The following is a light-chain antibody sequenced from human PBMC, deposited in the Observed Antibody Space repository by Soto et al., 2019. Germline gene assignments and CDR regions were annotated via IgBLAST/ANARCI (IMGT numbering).Light chain of an antibody. Sequence: EIVMTQSPATLSVSPGERATLSCRASQSVSSNLAWYQQKPGQAPRLLIYGASTRATGIPARFSGSGSGTVFTLTISSLQSEDFAVNYCQQYNNWSPLTFGGGTKVEIK. J-gene: IGKJ4*01. V-gene: IGKV3-15*01. CDR2: GAS. CDR1: QSVSSN. CDR3: QQYNNWSPLT.